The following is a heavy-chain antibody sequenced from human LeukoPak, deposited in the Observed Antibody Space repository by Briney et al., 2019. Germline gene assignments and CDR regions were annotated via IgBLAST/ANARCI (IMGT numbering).Heavy chain of an antibody. Sequence: ASVKVSCKASGYTFTGYYMHWVRQAPGQGLEWMGWINPNSGGTDNVQKLQGRVTMTTDTSTSTAYMELRSLRSDDTAVYYCARALYHTFDYWGQGTLVTVSP. V-gene: IGHV1-2*02. CDR2: INPNSGGT. D-gene: IGHD2-2*01. CDR3: ARALYHTFDY. CDR1: GYTFTGYY. J-gene: IGHJ4*02.